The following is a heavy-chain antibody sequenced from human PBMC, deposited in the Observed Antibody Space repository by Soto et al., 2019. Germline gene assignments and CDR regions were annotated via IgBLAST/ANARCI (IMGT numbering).Heavy chain of an antibody. V-gene: IGHV4-34*01. D-gene: IGHD4-17*01. CDR1: GGSFSGYY. CDR2: INHSGST. Sequence: SETLYLTCAVYGGSFSGYYWSWIRQPPGKGLEWIGEINHSGSTNYNPSLKSRVTIPVDTSKNQFSLKLSSVTAADTAVYYCATDNDYGDYELSSGMDVWGQGATVTVSS. CDR3: ATDNDYGDYELSSGMDV. J-gene: IGHJ6*02.